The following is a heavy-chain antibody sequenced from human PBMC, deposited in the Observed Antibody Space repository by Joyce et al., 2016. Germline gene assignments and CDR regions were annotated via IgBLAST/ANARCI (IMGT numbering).Heavy chain of an antibody. V-gene: IGHV3-30*18. J-gene: IGHJ4*02. D-gene: IGHD6-25*01. CDR2: ISYDGIYK. Sequence: QVQLVESGGGVGRPGRSLRLSCSASGLTLSNYGVHGVRQAPGKGLEWVAVISYDGIYKYYADSVKGRFTIARDNSKNTVFLEMNSLRAEDTAVYYCAKILTATYSSGWFLDYWGQGTLVTVSS. CDR3: AKILTATYSSGWFLDY. CDR1: GLTLSNYG.